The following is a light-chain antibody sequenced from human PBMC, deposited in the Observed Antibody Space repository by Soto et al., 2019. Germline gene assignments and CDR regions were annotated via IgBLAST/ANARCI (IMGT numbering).Light chain of an antibody. CDR1: QSVSRK. V-gene: IGKV3-15*01. Sequence: EIVMTQSPATLSVSPGERVTLSCRASQSVSRKLAWYQQKPGQAPRLLIYGTTTRATGIPARFSGSGSGTEFTLTISSLQSEDFGIYYCQQYGHWPPYTFGQGNTLETK. CDR2: GTT. J-gene: IGKJ2*01. CDR3: QQYGHWPPYT.